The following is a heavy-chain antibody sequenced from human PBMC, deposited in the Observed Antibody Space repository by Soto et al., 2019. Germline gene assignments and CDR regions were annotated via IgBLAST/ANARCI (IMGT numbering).Heavy chain of an antibody. J-gene: IGHJ5*02. CDR1: GYSFTSYW. Sequence: EVQLVQSGAEVKKPGESLRISCKGSGYSFTSYWISWVRQMPGKGLEWMGRIDPSDSYTNYSPSFQGHVTISADKSISTAYLQWSSLKASDTAMYYCARIRCSSTSCYLGGIRFAPWGQGTLVTVSS. CDR3: ARIRCSSTSCYLGGIRFAP. D-gene: IGHD2-2*01. CDR2: IDPSDSYT. V-gene: IGHV5-10-1*03.